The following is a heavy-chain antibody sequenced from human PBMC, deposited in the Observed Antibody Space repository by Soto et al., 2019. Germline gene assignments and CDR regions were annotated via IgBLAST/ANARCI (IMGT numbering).Heavy chain of an antibody. V-gene: IGHV3-30-3*01. D-gene: IGHD1-26*01. J-gene: IGHJ3*02. CDR2: ISYDGSNK. CDR3: LRCDGAGPRARGHGFDI. CDR1: GFTFSSYA. Sequence: GSLRLSCAASGFTFSSYAMHWVRQAPGKGLEGVAVISYDGSNKYYADSVKGRFTISRDNSKNTLYLQMNSLRAEDTAADYCLRCDGAGPRARGHGFDIWGQGTMVTVSS.